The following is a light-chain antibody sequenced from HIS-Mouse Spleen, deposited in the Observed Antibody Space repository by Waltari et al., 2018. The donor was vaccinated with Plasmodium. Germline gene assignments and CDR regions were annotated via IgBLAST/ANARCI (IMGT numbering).Light chain of an antibody. CDR3: QQYGSSSWT. CDR1: PRVSSSY. V-gene: IGKV3-20*01. CDR2: GAS. Sequence: EIVLTQSPGPLSLSPGERATLSCRASPRVSSSYLAWYQQKPGQAPRLLIYGASSRATGIPDRFSGSGSGTDFTLTISRLEPEDFAVYYCQQYGSSSWTFGQGTKVEIK. J-gene: IGKJ1*01.